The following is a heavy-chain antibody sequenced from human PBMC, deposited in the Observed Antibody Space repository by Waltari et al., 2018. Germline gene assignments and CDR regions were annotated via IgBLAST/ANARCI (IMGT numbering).Heavy chain of an antibody. V-gene: IGHV4-30-4*08. D-gene: IGHD2-2*01. CDR3: ARGEVVVHWFDP. CDR2: SYYSGST. J-gene: IGHJ5*02. Sequence: QVQLQESGPGLVKPSQTLSLPCTVSGGSISSGDYYWSWIRQPPGKGLEWIGYSYYSGSTYYNPSLKSRVTISVDTSKNQFSLKLSSVTAADTAVYYCARGEVVVHWFDPWGQGTLVTVSS. CDR1: GGSISSGDYY.